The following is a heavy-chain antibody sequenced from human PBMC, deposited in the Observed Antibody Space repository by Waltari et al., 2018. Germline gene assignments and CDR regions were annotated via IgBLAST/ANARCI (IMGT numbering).Heavy chain of an antibody. J-gene: IGHJ4*02. CDR3: ARENYFDY. Sequence: EVQLVESGGGLVQPGGSLRLSCVGSGFTFGSYWMGWLRQAPGKVLEWVANIKQDGSEKHYGDYVRGRFTISRDNAKNSLLLQMNSLRAEDTAVYYCARENYFDYWGQGILVSVSS. V-gene: IGHV3-7*01. CDR1: GFTFGSYW. CDR2: IKQDGSEK.